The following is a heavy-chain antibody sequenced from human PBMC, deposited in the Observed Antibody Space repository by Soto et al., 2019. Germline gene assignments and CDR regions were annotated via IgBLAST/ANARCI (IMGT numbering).Heavy chain of an antibody. J-gene: IGHJ4*02. CDR1: GFPFSSYA. V-gene: IGHV3-23*01. D-gene: IGHD4-17*01. CDR2: ISGSGRST. CDR3: VKSRFKSVTTGGDA. Sequence: EVQLLESGGGLVQPGGSLRLTCAASGFPFSSYAMSWIRQAPGKGLEWVSSISGSGRSTYYPDSVEGRFTISRDNFKDTLYPQLNSLRAEDTAIYYCVKSRFKSVTTGGDAWGQGALVTVSS.